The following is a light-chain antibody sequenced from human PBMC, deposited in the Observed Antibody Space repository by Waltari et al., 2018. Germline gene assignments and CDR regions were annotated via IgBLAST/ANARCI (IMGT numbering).Light chain of an antibody. J-gene: IGLJ3*02. CDR2: TDN. CDR1: SSNIGSNT. Sequence: QFVLTQPPSASGTPGQRVTITCSGSSSNIGSNTVNWYQQFPGTAPKLLIYTDNQRPSGVPARCSGSKSGTSAARAISGLQSEDEADYHCATWDDSLNGWVFGGGTKLTVL. V-gene: IGLV1-44*01. CDR3: ATWDDSLNGWV.